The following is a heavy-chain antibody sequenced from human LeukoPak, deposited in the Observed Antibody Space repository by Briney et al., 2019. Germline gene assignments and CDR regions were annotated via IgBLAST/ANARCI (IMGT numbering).Heavy chain of an antibody. V-gene: IGHV3-30*02. D-gene: IGHD2-2*02. CDR2: IRYDGSNK. CDR3: GKPVPAAIRSCYGLFDY. J-gene: IGHJ4*02. Sequence: QPGGSLRLSCAASGFTFSSYGMHWVRQAPGKGLEGVAFIRYDGSNKYYADSVKGRFTISRDNSKNTLYLQMNSLRAEDTAVYYCGKPVPAAIRSCYGLFDYWGQGTLVTVSP. CDR1: GFTFSSYG.